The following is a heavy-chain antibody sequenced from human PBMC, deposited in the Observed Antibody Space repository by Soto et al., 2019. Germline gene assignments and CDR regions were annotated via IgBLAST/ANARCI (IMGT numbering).Heavy chain of an antibody. D-gene: IGHD4-17*01. CDR2: ISAYNGNT. CDR1: GYTFTSYG. Sequence: ASVKVSCKASGYTFTSYGISWVRQAPGQGLEWMGWISAYNGNTNYAQKLQGRVTMTTDTSTSTAYMELRSLRSDDTAVYYCARMTTVTFYYYYYMDVWGKGTTVTVSS. J-gene: IGHJ6*03. CDR3: ARMTTVTFYYYYYMDV. V-gene: IGHV1-18*01.